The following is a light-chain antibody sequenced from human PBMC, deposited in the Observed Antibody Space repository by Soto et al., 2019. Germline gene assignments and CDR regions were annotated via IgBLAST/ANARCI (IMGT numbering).Light chain of an antibody. CDR3: QQYATSRFT. CDR2: GAS. V-gene: IGKV3-20*01. CDR1: QSVSNNF. Sequence: EIVLTQSPGTLSLSPGDRATLSCRASQSVSNNFLAWYQQKPGQAPRLLIFGASSRATGIPDRFSGSGSGTDFTLTISRLEPEDFDAYYCQQYATSRFTFGPGTKVDFK. J-gene: IGKJ3*01.